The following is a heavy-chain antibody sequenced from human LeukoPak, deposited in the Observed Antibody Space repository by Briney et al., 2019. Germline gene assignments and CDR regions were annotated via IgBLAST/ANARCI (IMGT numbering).Heavy chain of an antibody. CDR1: GFTFSSYG. CDR2: IWYDGSNK. Sequence: GRSLRLSCAASGFTFSSYGMHWVRQAPGKGLEWVAVIWYDGSNKYYADSVKGRFTISRDNSKNTLYLQMNSLRAEDTAVYYCARSASSGWYYFDYWGQGTLVTVS. V-gene: IGHV3-33*01. D-gene: IGHD6-19*01. J-gene: IGHJ4*02. CDR3: ARSASSGWYYFDY.